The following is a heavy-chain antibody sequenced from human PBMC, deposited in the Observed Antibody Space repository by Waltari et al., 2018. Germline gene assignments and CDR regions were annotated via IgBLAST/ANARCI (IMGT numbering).Heavy chain of an antibody. Sequence: QVQLQESGPGLVKPSGTLSLTCAVSGGSISSSNWWSWVRQPPGKGLEWIGEIYHSGSTNYNPSLKSRGTISVDKSKNQFSLKLGSVTAADTAVYYCARAGVIAVAGFDYWGQGTLVTVSS. V-gene: IGHV4-4*02. CDR3: ARAGVIAVAGFDY. CDR1: GGSISSSNW. J-gene: IGHJ4*02. CDR2: IYHSGST. D-gene: IGHD6-19*01.